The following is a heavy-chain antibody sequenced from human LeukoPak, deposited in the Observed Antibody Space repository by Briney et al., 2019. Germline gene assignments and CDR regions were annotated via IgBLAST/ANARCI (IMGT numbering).Heavy chain of an antibody. Sequence: PGGSLRLSCAASGFTFSTNAMSWVRQAPGKGRGWVSRISSTGGTTEYADSVKGRFTISRDNSKNTLYLQMNSLRLEDTAIYYCAKDRSGSGYFDNWGQGTLVTVSS. CDR1: GFTFSTNA. J-gene: IGHJ4*02. V-gene: IGHV3-23*01. CDR2: ISSTGGTT. CDR3: AKDRSGSGYFDN. D-gene: IGHD3-10*01.